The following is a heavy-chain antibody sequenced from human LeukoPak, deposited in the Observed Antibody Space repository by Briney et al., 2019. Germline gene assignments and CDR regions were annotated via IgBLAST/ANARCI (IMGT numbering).Heavy chain of an antibody. CDR2: IKSETDGGTT. CDR1: SFTFSSAW. V-gene: IGHV3-15*07. CDR3: ARGDSSRTYYYYGMDV. J-gene: IGHJ6*02. Sequence: GGSLRLSCAASSFTFSSAWMNWVRQAPGKGLEWVGRIKSETDGGTTDYAAPVKGTFTISRDDSENTLYLQMNSLKTEDTAVYYCARGDSSRTYYYYGMDVWGQGTTVTVSS. D-gene: IGHD6-13*01.